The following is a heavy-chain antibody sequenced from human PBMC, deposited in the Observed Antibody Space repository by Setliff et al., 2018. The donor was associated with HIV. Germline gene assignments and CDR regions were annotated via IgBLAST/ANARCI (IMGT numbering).Heavy chain of an antibody. CDR3: ARFAVAGTKWSDP. Sequence: ASVKVSCKASGYTFASHSMHWVRQAPGQRFEWMGWVNAGNGKTEYSQKFQDRVIIWRDTSANIAYVDLTSLRSEDTAVYYCARFAVAGTKWSDPWGQGTLVTVSS. V-gene: IGHV1-3*01. D-gene: IGHD6-19*01. J-gene: IGHJ5*02. CDR1: GYTFASHS. CDR2: VNAGNGKT.